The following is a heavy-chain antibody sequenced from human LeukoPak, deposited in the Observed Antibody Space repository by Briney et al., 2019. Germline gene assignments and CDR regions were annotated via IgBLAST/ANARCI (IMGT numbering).Heavy chain of an antibody. CDR1: GGTFSSYA. CDR2: IVPILGIA. CDR3: ARSVYSSSWYSRWFDP. Sequence: SVKVSCKASGGTFSSYAICWVRQAPGQGLEWMGRIVPILGIANYAQKFQGRVTITADKSTSTAYMELSSLRSEDTAVYYCARSVYSSSWYSRWFDPWGQGTLVTVSS. D-gene: IGHD6-13*01. V-gene: IGHV1-69*04. J-gene: IGHJ5*02.